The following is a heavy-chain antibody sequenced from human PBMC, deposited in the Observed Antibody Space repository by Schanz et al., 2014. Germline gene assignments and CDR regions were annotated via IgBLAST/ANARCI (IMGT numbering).Heavy chain of an antibody. Sequence: QVQLVESGGGVVQFGRSLRLSCVASGFTFSSYGMHWVRQAPGKGLGWVAVIWYDENNKYYADSVKGRFTMSRDNSKNTLYLQMNSLRAEDTAVYYCARANYRRKINFDYWGRGTLVTVSS. V-gene: IGHV3-33*01. CDR2: IWYDENNK. D-gene: IGHD3-10*01. J-gene: IGHJ4*02. CDR1: GFTFSSYG. CDR3: ARANYRRKINFDY.